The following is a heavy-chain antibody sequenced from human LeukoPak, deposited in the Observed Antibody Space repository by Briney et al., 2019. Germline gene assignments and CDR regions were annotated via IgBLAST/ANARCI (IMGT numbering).Heavy chain of an antibody. V-gene: IGHV3-30*03. CDR2: ISYDGSNK. Sequence: GGSLRLSCAASGFTFSSYGMHWVRQAPGKGLEWVAVISYDGSNKYYADSVKGRFTISRDNSKNTLYLQMNSLRAEDTAVYYCARSDYYPSNGYPAYLDYWGQGTLVTVSS. CDR3: ARSDYYPSNGYPAYLDY. D-gene: IGHD3-22*01. J-gene: IGHJ4*02. CDR1: GFTFSSYG.